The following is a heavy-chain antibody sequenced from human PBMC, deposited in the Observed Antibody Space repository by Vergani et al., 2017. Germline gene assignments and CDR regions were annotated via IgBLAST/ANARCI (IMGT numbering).Heavy chain of an antibody. CDR3: ARDVGTHDYGDYGWFDP. J-gene: IGHJ5*02. V-gene: IGHV3-23*01. CDR2: ISGSGGST. D-gene: IGHD4-17*01. CDR1: GFTFSSYA. Sequence: EVQLLESGGGLVQPGGSLRLSCAASGFTFSSYAMSWVRQAPGKGLEWVSAISGSGGSTYYAEPVKGRFTISRDNSKNTLYLQMNSLRDEDTAVYYCARDVGTHDYGDYGWFDPWGQGTLVTVSS.